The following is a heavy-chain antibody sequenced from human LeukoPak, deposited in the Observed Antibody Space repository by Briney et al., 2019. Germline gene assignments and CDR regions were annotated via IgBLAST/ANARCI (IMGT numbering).Heavy chain of an antibody. CDR2: INHSGST. V-gene: IGHV4-34*01. CDR1: GGSFSGYY. CDR3: ARVFHPSYYDSSGYYRVFDY. J-gene: IGHJ4*02. Sequence: PSETLPLTCAVYGGSFSGYYWSWIRQPPGKGLEWIGEINHSGSTNYNPSLKSRVTISVDTSKNQFSLKLSSVTAADTAVYYCARVFHPSYYDSSGYYRVFDYWGQGTLVTVSS. D-gene: IGHD3-22*01.